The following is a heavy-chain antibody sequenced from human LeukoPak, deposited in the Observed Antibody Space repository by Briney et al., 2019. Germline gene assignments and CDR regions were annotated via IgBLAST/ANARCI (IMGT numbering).Heavy chain of an antibody. CDR1: GYTFTSYY. CDR2: INPSGGST. D-gene: IGHD2-21*01. J-gene: IGHJ4*02. CDR3: ARWGRFRYYFDY. V-gene: IGHV1-46*01. Sequence: ASVKVSCKASGYTFTSYYMHWVRQAPGQGLEWMGIINPSGGSTSYAQKFQGRVTMTRDMSTSTVYMELSSLRSEDTAVYYCARWGRFRYYFDYWGQGTLVTVSS.